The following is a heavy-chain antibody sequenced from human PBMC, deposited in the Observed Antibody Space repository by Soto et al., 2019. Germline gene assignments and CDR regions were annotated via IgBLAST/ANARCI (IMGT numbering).Heavy chain of an antibody. J-gene: IGHJ4*02. V-gene: IGHV1-69*02. CDR2: VIPNLGVT. D-gene: IGHD2-15*01. CDR1: GGTLSSYT. Sequence: QVQLVQSGAEVKKPGSSVKVSCKASGGTLSSYTFSWVRQAPGQGLEWMGRVIPNLGVTNYAKKFQSRSAIFGDTSTSTAYMELHSLRYEDTAVYYCARDKGYCRDTSCLDFDYWGQGTLVAVPS. CDR3: ARDKGYCRDTSCLDFDY.